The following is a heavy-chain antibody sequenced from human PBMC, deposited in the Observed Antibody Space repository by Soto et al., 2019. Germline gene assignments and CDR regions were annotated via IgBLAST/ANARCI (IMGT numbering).Heavy chain of an antibody. CDR1: GFTFSSYG. Sequence: QVQLVESGGGVVQPGRSLRLSCAASGFTFSSYGMHWVRQAPGKGLEWVAVIWYDGSNKYYADSVKGRFTISRDNSKNTLYLQMNSLRAEDTAVYYCATRSDCTNGVCYSLAYYYYGMDVWGQGTTVTVSS. J-gene: IGHJ6*02. V-gene: IGHV3-33*01. CDR3: ATRSDCTNGVCYSLAYYYYGMDV. D-gene: IGHD2-8*01. CDR2: IWYDGSNK.